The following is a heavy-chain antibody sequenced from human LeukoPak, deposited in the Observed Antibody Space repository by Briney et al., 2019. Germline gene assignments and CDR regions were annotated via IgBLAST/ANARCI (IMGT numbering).Heavy chain of an antibody. CDR2: ISYDGSNK. J-gene: IGHJ4*02. Sequence: GGSLRLSCAASGFTFSSYGMHWVRQAPGKGLEWVAVISYDGSNKYYADSVKGRFTISRDNSKNTLYLQMNSLRAEDTAVNYCAKGYDFWDWGQGTLVTVSS. V-gene: IGHV3-30*18. D-gene: IGHD3-3*01. CDR1: GFTFSSYG. CDR3: AKGYDFWD.